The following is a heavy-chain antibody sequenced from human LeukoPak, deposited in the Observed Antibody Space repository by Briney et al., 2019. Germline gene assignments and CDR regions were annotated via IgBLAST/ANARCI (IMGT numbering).Heavy chain of an antibody. J-gene: IGHJ3*02. Sequence: PGGSLRLSCAASGFTVSSNYMSWVRQAPGKGLEWVSIIYSGGSTYYADSVKGRFTISRHNSKNTLYLQMNSLRAEDTAVYYCARDSGYCSGGSCYNDAFDIWGQGTMVTVSS. V-gene: IGHV3-53*04. D-gene: IGHD2-15*01. CDR1: GFTVSSNY. CDR3: ARDSGYCSGGSCYNDAFDI. CDR2: IYSGGST.